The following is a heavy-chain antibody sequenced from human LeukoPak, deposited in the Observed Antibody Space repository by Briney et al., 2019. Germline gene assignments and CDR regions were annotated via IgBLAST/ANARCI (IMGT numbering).Heavy chain of an antibody. D-gene: IGHD3-16*01. V-gene: IGHV4-30-2*01. J-gene: IGHJ4*02. CDR3: ARAPGLGAYFDY. CDR1: GGSISSGGYS. CDR2: IYHSGST. Sequence: PSQTLSLTCAVSGGSISSGGYSWSWIRQPPGKGLEWIGYIYHSGSTYYNPSLKSRVTISVDTSKNQFSLKLSSVTAADTAVYYCARAPGLGAYFDYWGQGTLVTVSS.